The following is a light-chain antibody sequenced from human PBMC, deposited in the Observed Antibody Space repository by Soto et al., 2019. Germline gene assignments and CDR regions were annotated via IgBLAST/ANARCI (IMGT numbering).Light chain of an antibody. V-gene: IGLV1-47*01. Sequence: QSALTQPPSASGTPGQRVTISCSGTSSNIGTNYVCSYQQLPGTAPTLLIYRNNQRRSGVPARFSGSKSGTTASLAISGLRYDDEADYYCAAWDASLSGVVFGGGTKLTVL. CDR3: AAWDASLSGVV. CDR1: SSNIGTNY. J-gene: IGLJ2*01. CDR2: RNN.